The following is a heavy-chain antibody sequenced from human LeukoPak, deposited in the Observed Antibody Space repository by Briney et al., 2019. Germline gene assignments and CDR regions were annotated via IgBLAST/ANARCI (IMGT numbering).Heavy chain of an antibody. Sequence: SETLSLTCAVYGGSFSGYYWSWIRQPPGKGLEWIGEIHHSGSTNYNPSLKSRVTISVDKSKNQFSLKLSSVTAADTAVYYCARVNRMTTVTTGLDPWGQGTLVTVSS. CDR2: IHHSGST. V-gene: IGHV4-34*01. D-gene: IGHD4-17*01. J-gene: IGHJ5*02. CDR3: ARVNRMTTVTTGLDP. CDR1: GGSFSGYY.